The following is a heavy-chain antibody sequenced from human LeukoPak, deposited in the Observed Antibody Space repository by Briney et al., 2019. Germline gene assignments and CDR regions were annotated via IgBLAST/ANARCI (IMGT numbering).Heavy chain of an antibody. V-gene: IGHV3-30*03. CDR2: ISYDGSNK. D-gene: IGHD5-12*01. CDR1: GLTFSTFG. CDR3: ARGHGYSGYDLDFDY. J-gene: IGHJ4*02. Sequence: GGTLRLSCAASGLTFSTFGMTWVRQAPGKGLEWVAVISYDGSNKYHADSVKGRFTISRDNAKNSLYLQMNSLRAEDTAVYYCARGHGYSGYDLDFDYWGQGTLVTVSS.